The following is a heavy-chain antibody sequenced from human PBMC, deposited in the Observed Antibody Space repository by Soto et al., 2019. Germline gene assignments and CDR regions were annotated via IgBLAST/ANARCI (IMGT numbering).Heavy chain of an antibody. CDR2: IRSKANSYAT. D-gene: IGHD5-18*01. CDR3: TRHVPRGIQLWPYGMDV. V-gene: IGHV3-73*01. Sequence: GSLRLSCAASGFTFSGSAMHWVRQASGKGLEWVGRIRSKANSYATAYAASVKGRFTISRDDSKNTAYLQMNSLKTEDTAVYYRTRHVPRGIQLWPYGMDVWGQGTTVTVSS. CDR1: GFTFSGSA. J-gene: IGHJ6*02.